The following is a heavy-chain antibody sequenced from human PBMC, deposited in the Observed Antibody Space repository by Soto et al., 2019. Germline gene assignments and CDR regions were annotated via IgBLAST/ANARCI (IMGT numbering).Heavy chain of an antibody. V-gene: IGHV1-69*02. D-gene: IGHD3-10*01. J-gene: IGHJ4*02. CDR2: IIPILGMS. Sequence: QVQLVQSGAEVKKPGSSVSVSCRASGDIFTSHTISWVRQAPGQGLEWVGRIIPILGMSTYAQKFQGRVSIIADRSSSTAYMELSSLRSDDTAVYYCAKSYGSGSRPFDYWGQGTLFTVSS. CDR1: GDIFTSHT. CDR3: AKSYGSGSRPFDY.